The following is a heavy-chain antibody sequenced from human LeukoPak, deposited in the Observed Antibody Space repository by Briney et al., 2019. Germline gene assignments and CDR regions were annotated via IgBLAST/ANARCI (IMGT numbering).Heavy chain of an antibody. CDR3: AKDRLGTYYYDSSGYYPGSFDY. CDR1: GFTFSSYS. D-gene: IGHD3-22*01. V-gene: IGHV3-21*04. J-gene: IGHJ4*02. CDR2: ISSSSYI. Sequence: GGSLRLSCAASGFTFSSYSMTWVRQAPGKGLEWVSSISSSSYIYCADSVKGRFTISRDNAKNSLYLQMNSLRAEDTAVYYCAKDRLGTYYYDSSGYYPGSFDYWGQGTLVTVSS.